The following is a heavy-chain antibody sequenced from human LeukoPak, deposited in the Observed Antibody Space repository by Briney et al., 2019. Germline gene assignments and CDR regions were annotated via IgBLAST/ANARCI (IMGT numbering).Heavy chain of an antibody. Sequence: PGGSLRLSCAASGFTLSSYAMSWVRQAPGKGLEWVANIKQDGSEKYYVDSVKGRFTISRDNAKNSLYLQMNSLRAEDTAVYYCARGRPYSSSSYYYYYMDVWGKGTTVTVSS. CDR1: GFTLSSYA. D-gene: IGHD6-6*01. V-gene: IGHV3-7*01. CDR2: IKQDGSEK. J-gene: IGHJ6*03. CDR3: ARGRPYSSSSYYYYYMDV.